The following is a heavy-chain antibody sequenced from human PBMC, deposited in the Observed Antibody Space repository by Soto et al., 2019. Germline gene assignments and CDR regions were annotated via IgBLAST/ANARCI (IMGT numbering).Heavy chain of an antibody. J-gene: IGHJ6*02. D-gene: IGHD1-26*01. Sequence: ASVKVSCKASGGTFSSYAISWVRQAPGQGLEWMGGIIPIFGTANYAQKFQGRVTITADESTSTAYMELSSLRSEDTAVYYCARDRLGAPPYYYYYGMDVWGQGTTVTVS. V-gene: IGHV1-69*13. CDR2: IIPIFGTA. CDR3: ARDRLGAPPYYYYYGMDV. CDR1: GGTFSSYA.